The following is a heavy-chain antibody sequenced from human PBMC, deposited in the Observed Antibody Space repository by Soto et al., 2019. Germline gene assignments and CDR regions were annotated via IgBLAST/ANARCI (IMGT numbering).Heavy chain of an antibody. D-gene: IGHD6-13*01. Sequence: QVQLQESGPGLVKPSETLSLTCTVSGVSISSYYWTWIRQPPGKGLEWIGYIYYSGSTNYNPSLTSRVTISVDTSKNQFSLKLSSVTAADTAVYYCARAGWSSSWSFDYWGQGTLVTVSS. CDR3: ARAGWSSSWSFDY. CDR1: GVSISSYY. J-gene: IGHJ4*02. CDR2: IYYSGST. V-gene: IGHV4-59*01.